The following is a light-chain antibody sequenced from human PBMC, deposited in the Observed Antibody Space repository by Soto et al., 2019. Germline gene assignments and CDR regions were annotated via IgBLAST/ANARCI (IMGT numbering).Light chain of an antibody. Sequence: DIPMTQSPSTLSGSVGERVTISCRASQTISSWLAWYQQKPGKAPKFIIYKASTLKSGVPSRFSGSGSGTECTLTISSLQPDDVATYYCQHYNSYSEALGQGTKVDI. CDR2: KAS. CDR3: QHYNSYSEA. CDR1: QTISSW. J-gene: IGKJ1*01. V-gene: IGKV1-5*03.